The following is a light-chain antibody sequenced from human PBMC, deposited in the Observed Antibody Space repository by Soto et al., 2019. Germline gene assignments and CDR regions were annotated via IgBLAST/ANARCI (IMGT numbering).Light chain of an antibody. CDR1: ENINKY. CDR3: QQSYSTPQT. V-gene: IGKV1-39*01. J-gene: IGKJ1*01. Sequence: DIQMTQSPSSLSSSVGGRVTITCRATENINKYVSWYKHQPGKAPILLIYAASNLQSGVPSRFSGSGSGTDFTLTISSLKPEYFETYYCQQSYSTPQTFGQGTKVDI. CDR2: AAS.